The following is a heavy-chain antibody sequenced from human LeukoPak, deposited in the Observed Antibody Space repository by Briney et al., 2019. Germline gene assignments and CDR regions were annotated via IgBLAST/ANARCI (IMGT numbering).Heavy chain of an antibody. Sequence: GASVKVSCKASGYTFTGYYMHWVRQAPGQGLEWMGWINPNSGGTNYAQKLQGRVTMTRDTSISTAYMELSRLRSDDTAVYYCARDHGDYYGSGSYYNVGDYWGQGTLVTVSS. V-gene: IGHV1-2*02. J-gene: IGHJ4*02. CDR3: ARDHGDYYGSGSYYNVGDY. D-gene: IGHD3-10*01. CDR1: GYTFTGYY. CDR2: INPNSGGT.